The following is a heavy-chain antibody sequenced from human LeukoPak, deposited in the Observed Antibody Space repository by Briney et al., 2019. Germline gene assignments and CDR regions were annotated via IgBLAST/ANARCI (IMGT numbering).Heavy chain of an antibody. CDR2: LNPNSGNT. CDR3: ARMTVSGRDNWFDP. D-gene: IGHD6-19*01. CDR1: GYTFTRYD. J-gene: IGHJ5*02. V-gene: IGHV1-8*03. Sequence: GASVKVSCKASGYTFTRYDINWVRQATGQGLEWMGWLNPNSGNTGYAQKFQGRVTITRNTPINTAYMELSSLTSEDTAVYYCARMTVSGRDNWFDPWGQGTLVTVSS.